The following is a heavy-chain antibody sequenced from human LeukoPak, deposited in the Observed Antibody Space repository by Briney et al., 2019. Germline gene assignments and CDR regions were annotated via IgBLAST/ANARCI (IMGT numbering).Heavy chain of an antibody. CDR1: GYTFSDYF. Sequence: ASVKVSCKASGYTFSDYFMHWVRQAPGQGLEWMGIINPSGGSTSYAQKFQGRVTMTRDMSTSTVYMELSSLRSEDTAVYYCARDNGITGTSSWFDPWGQGTLVTVSS. V-gene: IGHV1-46*01. D-gene: IGHD1-20*01. CDR2: INPSGGST. CDR3: ARDNGITGTSSWFDP. J-gene: IGHJ5*02.